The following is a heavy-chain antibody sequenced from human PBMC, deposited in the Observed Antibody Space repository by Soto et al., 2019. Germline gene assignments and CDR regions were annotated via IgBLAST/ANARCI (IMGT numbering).Heavy chain of an antibody. CDR3: ATLIWMNYYSSGRPGAFNI. V-gene: IGHV3-30*03. Sequence: GGSLRLSCAASGFTFSSYGMHWVRQAPGKGLEWVAVISYDGNNKYYADSVKGRFTISRDNSKNTLYLQMNSLRPEETAVYYCATLIWMNYYSSGRPGAFNIGGQGKMVTVSS. D-gene: IGHD3-22*01. CDR2: ISYDGNNK. CDR1: GFTFSSYG. J-gene: IGHJ3*02.